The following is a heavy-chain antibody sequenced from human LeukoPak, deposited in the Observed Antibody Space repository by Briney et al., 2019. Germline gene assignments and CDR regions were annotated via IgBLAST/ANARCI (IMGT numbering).Heavy chain of an antibody. D-gene: IGHD6-13*01. Sequence: GSLRLSCAASGFTFSSYSMNWVRQPPGKGLEWIGEINHSGSTNYNPSLKSRVTISVDTSKNQFSLKLSSVTAADTAVYYCARAAGAISYWGQGTLVTVSS. CDR2: INHSGST. J-gene: IGHJ4*02. CDR3: ARAAGAISY. CDR1: GFTFSSYS. V-gene: IGHV4-34*01.